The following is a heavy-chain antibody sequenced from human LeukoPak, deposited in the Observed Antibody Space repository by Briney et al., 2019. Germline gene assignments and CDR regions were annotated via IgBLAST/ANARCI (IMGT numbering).Heavy chain of an antibody. CDR1: GFTFSSYG. V-gene: IGHV3-23*01. Sequence: GGSLRLSCAGSGFTFSSYGMSWVRQAPGKGLEWVSAIDGSGTNTLYADSVKGRFTISRDNSKNTAYLQMNSLRAEDTAVYYCAKLGYDILTGYYRRGTYYFDYWGQGTLVTVSS. CDR2: IDGSGTNT. D-gene: IGHD3-9*01. J-gene: IGHJ4*02. CDR3: AKLGYDILTGYYRRGTYYFDY.